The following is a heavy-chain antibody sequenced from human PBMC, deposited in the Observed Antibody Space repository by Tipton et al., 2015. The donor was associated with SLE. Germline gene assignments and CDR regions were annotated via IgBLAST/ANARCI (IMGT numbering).Heavy chain of an antibody. CDR1: GGSIRNPDYY. CDR2: VYYSGST. J-gene: IGHJ4*02. V-gene: IGHV4-39*07. D-gene: IGHD3-16*01. Sequence: TLSLTCIVSGGSIRNPDYYWAWIRQPPGKGPEWIGSVYYSGSTYYAPSLQSRVTMSVDTSRNQFSLKLTSVTAADTAVYYCAKDVGGNSPFDSWGQGTLVTVSS. CDR3: AKDVGGNSPFDS.